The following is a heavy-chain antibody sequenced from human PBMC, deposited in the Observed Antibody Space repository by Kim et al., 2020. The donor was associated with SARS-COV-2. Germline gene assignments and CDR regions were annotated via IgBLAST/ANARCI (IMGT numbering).Heavy chain of an antibody. CDR1: GFTFKSYA. CDR2: VSDSGRRT. V-gene: IGHV3-23*01. J-gene: IGHJ4*02. D-gene: IGHD4-17*01. CDR3: AKETTTVATPGIDY. Sequence: GGSLRLSCAASGFTFKSYAMSWIRQAPGKGLEWVSAVSDSGRRTYYADSVKGRFTVSRDNSKTTLYMQLNSLRADDTAIYYCAKETTTVATPGIDYWGQG.